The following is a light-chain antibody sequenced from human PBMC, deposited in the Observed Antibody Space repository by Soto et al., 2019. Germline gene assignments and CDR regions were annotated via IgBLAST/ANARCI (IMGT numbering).Light chain of an antibody. CDR3: CLYVGATTYV. Sequence: AQPAPVSGSPGQSITISSTGASGNVGTYSLVSWYQQHPGKAPKVVIYEGHKRPSGVPDRFSGSTSVNTASLTISGLQTDDEADYYCCLYVGATTYVFGTGTKVTVL. J-gene: IGLJ1*01. V-gene: IGLV2-23*01. CDR2: EGH. CDR1: SGNVGTYSL.